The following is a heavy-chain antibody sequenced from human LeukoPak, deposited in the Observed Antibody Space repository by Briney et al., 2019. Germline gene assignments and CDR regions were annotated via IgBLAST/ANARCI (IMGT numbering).Heavy chain of an antibody. V-gene: IGHV4-59*02. D-gene: IGHD5-18*01. CDR1: GGSVNNNY. Sequence: SETLSLTCTVSGGSVNNNYWSWIRQSPGKGLEWIGYIYSSGSTKYNPSLTGRLTISIETSKNQFSLRLTSVTAADTAVYYCASIGYIYGHNYYYMDVWGKGTTVTISS. CDR3: ASIGYIYGHNYYYMDV. J-gene: IGHJ6*03. CDR2: IYSSGST.